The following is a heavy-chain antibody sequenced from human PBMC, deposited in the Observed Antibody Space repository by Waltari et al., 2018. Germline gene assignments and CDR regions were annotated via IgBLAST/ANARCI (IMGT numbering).Heavy chain of an antibody. CDR3: ARDSAQAYSSSSGLGY. V-gene: IGHV3-53*01. CDR1: GFTVSCNS. Sequence: EVQLVESGGGLIQPGGSMRLSCAASGFTVSCNSRSRVRPATGKGLGWVSVIYSGGSTSYADSVKGRFTISRDNSKNTLYLQMNSLRAEDTAVYYCARDSAQAYSSSSGLGYWGQGTLVTVSS. J-gene: IGHJ4*02. D-gene: IGHD6-6*01. CDR2: IYSGGST.